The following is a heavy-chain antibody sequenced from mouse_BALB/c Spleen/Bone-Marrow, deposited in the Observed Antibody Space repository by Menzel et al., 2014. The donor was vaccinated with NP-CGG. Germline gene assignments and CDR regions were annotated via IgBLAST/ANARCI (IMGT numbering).Heavy chain of an antibody. CDR2: ISGGGSYT. CDR1: GFTFSSYG. J-gene: IGHJ2*01. CDR3: AGQAGGSGYFDY. Sequence: EVQGVESGGGLVKPGGSLKLSCAASGFTFSSYGMSWVRQTPEKRLEWVATISGGGSYTYYPDSVKGRFTISRDNAKNNLYLQMSSLRSEDTALYYCAGQAGGSGYFDYWGQGTTLTVSS. D-gene: IGHD1-1*01. V-gene: IGHV5-9-2*01.